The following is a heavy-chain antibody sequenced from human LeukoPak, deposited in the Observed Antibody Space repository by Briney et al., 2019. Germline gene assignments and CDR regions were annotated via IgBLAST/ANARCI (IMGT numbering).Heavy chain of an antibody. D-gene: IGHD2-2*01. CDR1: AGSISSYY. Sequence: SETLSLTCTVSAGSISSYYWTWIRQSAGKGLEWIGHIYTSGNTNYNPSLKSRVTMSVDTSKNQFSLKLSSVTAADTAVYYCAAQVVPAAMRDYYYYYMDVWGKGTTVTVSS. V-gene: IGHV4-4*07. J-gene: IGHJ6*03. CDR2: IYTSGNT. CDR3: AAQVVPAAMRDYYYYYMDV.